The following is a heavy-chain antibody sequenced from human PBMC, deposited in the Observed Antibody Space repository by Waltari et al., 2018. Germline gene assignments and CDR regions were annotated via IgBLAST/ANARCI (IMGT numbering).Heavy chain of an antibody. CDR1: GGTFSSYA. D-gene: IGHD1-26*01. CDR2: IIPILGKA. CDR3: AREGAGSRISSNWFDP. Sequence: QVQLVQSGAEVKKPGSSVKVSCKASGGTFSSYAISWVRQAPGQGLEWMGGIIPILGKANYAQKFQGRVTITADKSTSTADMGLSSLRSEDTAVYYCAREGAGSRISSNWFDPWGQGTLVTVSS. J-gene: IGHJ5*02. V-gene: IGHV1-69*10.